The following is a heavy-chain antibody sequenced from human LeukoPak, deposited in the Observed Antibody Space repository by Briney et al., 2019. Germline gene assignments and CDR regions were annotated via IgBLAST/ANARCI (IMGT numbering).Heavy chain of an antibody. D-gene: IGHD2-2*01. CDR2: IYYSGST. CDR1: GGSISSGGYY. J-gene: IGHJ2*01. CDR3: ARDLGYCSSTSCYVGWYFDL. Sequence: SETLSLTCTVSGGSISSGGYYWSWIRQHPGKGLGWIGYIYYSGSTYYNPSLKSRVTISVDTSKNQFSLKLSSVTAADTAVYYCARDLGYCSSTSCYVGWYFDLWGRGTLVTVSS. V-gene: IGHV4-31*03.